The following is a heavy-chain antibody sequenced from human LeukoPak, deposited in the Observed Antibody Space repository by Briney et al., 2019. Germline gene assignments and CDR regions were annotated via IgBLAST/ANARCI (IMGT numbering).Heavy chain of an antibody. D-gene: IGHD6-13*01. CDR3: ARADSSSWYHSPYYYYGMDV. CDR1: GGSFSGYY. J-gene: IGHJ6*02. CDR2: INYSGST. Sequence: PSETLSLTWAVYGGSFSGYYWSWIRQPPGKGLEWIGEINYSGSTNYNPSLKSRVTISVDTSKNQFSLKLSSVTAADTAVYYCARADSSSWYHSPYYYYGMDVWGQGTTVTVSS. V-gene: IGHV4-34*01.